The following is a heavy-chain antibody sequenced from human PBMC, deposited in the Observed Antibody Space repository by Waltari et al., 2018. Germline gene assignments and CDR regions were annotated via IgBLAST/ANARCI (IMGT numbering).Heavy chain of an antibody. CDR2: IYTSGST. J-gene: IGHJ3*02. V-gene: IGHV4-61*02. Sequence: KESGPTLVKPTQTLTLTCTFSGFSLSTSGVGVGWIRQPAGKGLEWIGRIYTSGSTNYNPSLKSRVTMSVDTSKNQFSLKLSSVTAADTAVYYCARDYPPGNYGRNAFDIWGQGTMVTVSS. CDR1: GFSLSTSG. D-gene: IGHD3-16*01. CDR3: ARDYPPGNYGRNAFDI.